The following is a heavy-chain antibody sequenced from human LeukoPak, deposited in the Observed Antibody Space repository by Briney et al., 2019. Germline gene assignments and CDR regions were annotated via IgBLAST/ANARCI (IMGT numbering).Heavy chain of an antibody. CDR1: GFSFSSYN. V-gene: IGHV3-23*01. J-gene: IGHJ6*02. CDR2: ISGSGVNT. CDR3: AKVNWNFVAYSYYGMDV. D-gene: IGHD1-7*01. Sequence: GGSLRLSCAASGFSFSSYNMNWVRQAPGKGLEWVSAISGSGVNTYYADSVKGRFTISRDNSKNTLSLQMNSLRAEDTAVYFCAKVNWNFVAYSYYGMDVWGQGTTVTVSS.